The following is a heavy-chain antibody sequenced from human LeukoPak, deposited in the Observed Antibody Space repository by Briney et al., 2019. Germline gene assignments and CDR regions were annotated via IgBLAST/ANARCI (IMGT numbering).Heavy chain of an antibody. V-gene: IGHV4-59*12. Sequence: PSETLSLTCTVSGGSISGNYWNWIRQPPGKEVEWIGYVYDSGSTNYNPSLKSRVTISLDTSKNQFSLKLSSVTAADTAVYYCARGLGYYYGSGSYYSSLLFDPWGQGTLVTVSS. J-gene: IGHJ5*02. CDR1: GGSISGNY. CDR3: ARGLGYYYGSGSYYSSLLFDP. D-gene: IGHD3-10*01. CDR2: VYDSGST.